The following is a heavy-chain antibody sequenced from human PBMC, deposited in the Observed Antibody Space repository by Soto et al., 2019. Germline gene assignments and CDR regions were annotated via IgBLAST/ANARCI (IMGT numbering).Heavy chain of an antibody. J-gene: IGHJ4*02. Sequence: GGSLRLSCAASGFTFSNAYMSWVRQAPGKGLEWVGRIKSKTDGGTTDYAAPVKGRFTISRDDPKNTLYLQMDSLKTEDTAMYYCTTDLKDSSAYYYSFWGQGTLVTVSS. D-gene: IGHD3-22*01. CDR1: GFTFSNAY. CDR3: TTDLKDSSAYYYSF. CDR2: IKSKTDGGTT. V-gene: IGHV3-15*01.